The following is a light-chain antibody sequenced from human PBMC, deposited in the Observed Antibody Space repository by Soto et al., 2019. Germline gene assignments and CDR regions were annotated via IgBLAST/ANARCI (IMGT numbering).Light chain of an antibody. CDR2: AAS. CDR3: SQYNTWLPWR. Sequence: EVEKSQSPGSPFDYQKNGATRSCVASQTVSNNLAWYQQKPGQAPRLLIYAASIRATGIPARFSGSGSGTEFTLTISSLQSADYAVYYCSQYNTWLPWRFGEGTKVDIK. CDR1: QTVSNN. J-gene: IGKJ1*01. V-gene: IGKV3-15*01.